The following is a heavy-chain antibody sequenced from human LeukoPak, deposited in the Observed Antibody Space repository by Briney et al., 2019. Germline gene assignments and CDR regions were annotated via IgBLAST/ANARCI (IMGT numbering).Heavy chain of an antibody. D-gene: IGHD3-22*01. V-gene: IGHV1-2*02. CDR1: GYTFTGYY. Sequence: VASVKVSCKSSGYTFTGYYIHWVRQAPGQGLEWMGWLNPKSGGRNYAQKFQGRVSMTRDTSISTPYMDLSSLRFDDSAMYYCARGDFYDSSVYYYDWGQGTLITVSS. CDR3: ARGDFYDSSVYYYD. J-gene: IGHJ4*02. CDR2: LNPKSGGR.